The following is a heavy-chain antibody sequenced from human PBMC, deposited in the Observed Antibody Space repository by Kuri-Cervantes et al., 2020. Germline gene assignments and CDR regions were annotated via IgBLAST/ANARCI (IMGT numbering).Heavy chain of an antibody. CDR1: GYSISSGYY. J-gene: IGHJ6*03. V-gene: IGHV4-38-2*01. Sequence: SETLSLTCAVSGYSISSGYYWGWIRQPPGKGLEWIGEINHSGSTNYNPSLKSRVTISVDTSKNQFSLKLSSVTAADTAVYYCARRCPFEGVVVPAAKYYYYYYMDVWGKGTTVTVSS. D-gene: IGHD2-2*01. CDR3: ARRCPFEGVVVPAAKYYYYYYMDV. CDR2: INHSGST.